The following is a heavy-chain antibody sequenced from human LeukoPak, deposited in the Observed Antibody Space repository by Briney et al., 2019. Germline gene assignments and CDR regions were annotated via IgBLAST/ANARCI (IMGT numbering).Heavy chain of an antibody. D-gene: IGHD4-17*01. J-gene: IGHJ3*01. CDR2: IFHDGVT. CDR1: GYFITTAYY. CDR3: ARKFGVAYYGDPRGSFDV. V-gene: IGHV4-38-2*02. Sequence: SETLSLTCSVSGYFITTAYYWGWIRQPPGKGLEWIGSIFHDGVTYYNPSLKSRVTVSLDSSKNQFSLKLGSVTAADTAVYYCARKFGVAYYGDPRGSFDVWGQGTMVTVSS.